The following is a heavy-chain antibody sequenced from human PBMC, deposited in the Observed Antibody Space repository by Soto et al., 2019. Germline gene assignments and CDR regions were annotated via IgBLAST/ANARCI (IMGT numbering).Heavy chain of an antibody. CDR3: ARGYDTALAPIF. V-gene: IGHV4-34*01. Sequence: VTLSLTCAVYGGSFSIYHWSWIRQTPGKGLEWIGEINHLTTTNYNPSLKSRVIISLDTPKNQFSLKLSSVTAADTAVYYCARGYDTALAPIFWGQGILVTVSS. CDR2: INHLTTT. D-gene: IGHD5-18*01. CDR1: GGSFSIYH. J-gene: IGHJ4*02.